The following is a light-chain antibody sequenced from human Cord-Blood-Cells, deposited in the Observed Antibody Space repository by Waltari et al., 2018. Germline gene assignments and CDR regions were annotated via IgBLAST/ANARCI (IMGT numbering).Light chain of an antibody. CDR2: GAS. Sequence: EFVLTQSPGTLSLSPGEIATLSCRASQSVSSSYLAWYQQKPGQPPRLLIYGASSRATGIPDRFSGSGSGTDFTLTISRLEPEDFAVYYCQQYGSSPYTFGQGTKLEIK. J-gene: IGKJ2*01. CDR1: QSVSSSY. CDR3: QQYGSSPYT. V-gene: IGKV3-20*01.